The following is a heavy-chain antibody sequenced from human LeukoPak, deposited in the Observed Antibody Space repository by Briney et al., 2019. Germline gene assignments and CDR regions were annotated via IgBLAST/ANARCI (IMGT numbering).Heavy chain of an antibody. J-gene: IGHJ4*02. CDR2: IYCSGST. D-gene: IGHD2-2*01. Sequence: PSETLSLTCTVSGYSISSGYYWGWIRQPPGKGLEWIGTIYCSGSTYYNPSLKSRVTISVDTSKNQFSLKLTSVTAADTAVYYCARVRGYCSSTICYRYYFDYWGQGTLVTVSS. CDR1: GYSISSGYY. V-gene: IGHV4-38-2*02. CDR3: ARVRGYCSSTICYRYYFDY.